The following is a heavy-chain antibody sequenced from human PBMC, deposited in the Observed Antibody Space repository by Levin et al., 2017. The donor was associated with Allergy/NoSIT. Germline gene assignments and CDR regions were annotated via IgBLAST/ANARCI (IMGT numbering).Heavy chain of an antibody. CDR2: IYSSGSS. CDR3: ARDQFLDGSASGGWFDS. Sequence: GGSLRLSCAASGFSVSDNYMNWVRQPPGKGLEWVSVIYSSGSSYYADSVKGRFTMSRDNSKNTLYLQMNSLRVEDTAVYYCARDQFLDGSASGGWFDSWGQGTLVTVSS. J-gene: IGHJ5*01. CDR1: GFSVSDNY. D-gene: IGHD5-24*01. V-gene: IGHV3-53*01.